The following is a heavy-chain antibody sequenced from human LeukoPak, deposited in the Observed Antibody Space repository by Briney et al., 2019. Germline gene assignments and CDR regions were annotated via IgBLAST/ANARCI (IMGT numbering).Heavy chain of an antibody. D-gene: IGHD2-21*02. V-gene: IGHV1-2*02. CDR1: GYTFTGYY. Sequence: GASVKVSCKASGYTFTGYYMHWVRQAPGQGLEWMGWINPNGGGTNYAQKFQGRVTMTRDTSISTAYMELSRLRSDDTAVYYCARGVVVTAIQTWYYFDYWGQGTLVTVSS. CDR3: ARGVVVTAIQTWYYFDY. CDR2: INPNGGGT. J-gene: IGHJ4*02.